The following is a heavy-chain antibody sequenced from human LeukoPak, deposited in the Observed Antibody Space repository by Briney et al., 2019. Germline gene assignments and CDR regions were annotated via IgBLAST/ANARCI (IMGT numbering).Heavy chain of an antibody. D-gene: IGHD6-19*01. CDR2: IKQDGSEK. Sequence: PGGSLRLSCAASGFTFSSYWMSWVRQAPGKGLEWVANIKQDGSEKYYVDSVKGRFTISRDNAKNSLYLQMNSLRAEDTAVYYCARKQWLVQVYYYGMDVWGQGTTVTVSS. CDR3: ARKQWLVQVYYYGMDV. J-gene: IGHJ6*02. V-gene: IGHV3-7*01. CDR1: GFTFSSYW.